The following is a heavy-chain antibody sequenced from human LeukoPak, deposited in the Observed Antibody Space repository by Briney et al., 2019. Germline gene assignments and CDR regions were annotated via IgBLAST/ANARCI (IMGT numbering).Heavy chain of an antibody. CDR2: INHSGST. D-gene: IGHD2-2*01. CDR3: ARGRFHCSSTSCYYYYGMDV. CDR1: GGSFSGYY. Sequence: SETLSLTCAVYGGSFSGYYWSWIRQPPGKGLEWSGEINHSGSTNYNPSLKSRVTISVDTSKNQFSLKLSSVTAADTAVYYCARGRFHCSSTSCYYYYGMDVLGQGTTVTVSS. J-gene: IGHJ6*02. V-gene: IGHV4-34*01.